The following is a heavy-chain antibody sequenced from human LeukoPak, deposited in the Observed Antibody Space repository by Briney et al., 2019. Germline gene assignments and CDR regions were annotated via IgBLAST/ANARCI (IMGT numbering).Heavy chain of an antibody. CDR3: ARARGWQPNYYYYYMDV. CDR2: IWYDGSNK. CDR1: GFTFNSYA. D-gene: IGHD2-15*01. V-gene: IGHV3-33*07. Sequence: PGGSLRLSCAASGFTFNSYAMFWVRQAPGKGLEWVSLIWYDGSNKYYADSVKGRFTISRDNSKNTLFLQVNSLRAEDTAVYYCARARGWQPNYYYYYMDVWGTGTTVTVSS. J-gene: IGHJ6*03.